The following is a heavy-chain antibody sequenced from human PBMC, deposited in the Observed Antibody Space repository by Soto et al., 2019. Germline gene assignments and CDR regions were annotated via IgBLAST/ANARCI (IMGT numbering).Heavy chain of an antibody. CDR2: IVVGSGNT. J-gene: IGHJ5*02. D-gene: IGHD6-6*01. CDR1: GFTFTSSA. CDR3: AAILEYSSSDASGWFDP. V-gene: IGHV1-58*02. Sequence: SVKVSCKASGFTFTSSAMQWVRQARGQRLEWIGWIVVGSGNTNYAQKFQERVTITRDMSTSTAYMELSSLRSEDTAVYYCAAILEYSSSDASGWFDPWGQGTLVTVSS.